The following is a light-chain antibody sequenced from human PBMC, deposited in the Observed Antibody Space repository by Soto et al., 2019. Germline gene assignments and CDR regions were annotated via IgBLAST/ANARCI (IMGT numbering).Light chain of an antibody. J-gene: IGKJ5*01. CDR1: QSFRGL. CDR3: QERDMRPIT. CDR2: DAY. V-gene: IGKV3-11*01. Sequence: TQSPVTLSLSPGERATLSCRASQSFRGLLAWYQQKPGQAPRLLIYDAYNMATFIPRMFSGSGSGTDFTFTISLLEPEDSTFYYRQERDMRPITFGQGTRLEIK.